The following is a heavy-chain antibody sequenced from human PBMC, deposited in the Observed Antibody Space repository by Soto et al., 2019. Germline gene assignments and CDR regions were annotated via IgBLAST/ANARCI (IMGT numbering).Heavy chain of an antibody. CDR1: GFTFSTYA. V-gene: IGHV3-23*01. CDR2: LSSSGGST. Sequence: EVQLLDSGGGLVQPGGSLRLSCAASGFTFSTYAMSWVRQAPGKGLEWVSALSSSGGSTYYADSVKGRFTITRDNSKNTLYLQMNSLRAEDTAVYYCARGITTPPGAFDIWGQGTMVTVSS. CDR3: ARGITTPPGAFDI. D-gene: IGHD3-22*01. J-gene: IGHJ3*02.